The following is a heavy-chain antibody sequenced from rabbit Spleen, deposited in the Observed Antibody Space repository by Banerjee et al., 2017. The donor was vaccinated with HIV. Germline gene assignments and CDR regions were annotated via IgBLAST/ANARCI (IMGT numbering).Heavy chain of an antibody. J-gene: IGHJ6*01. D-gene: IGHD7-1*01. CDR1: GFSFNSGYD. CDR2: NYAGGSGST. CDR3: ARDTGTSFSTYGMDL. Sequence: QSLEESGGGLVKPGASLTLTCKASGFSFNSGYDMCGVRQAPGKGLEWIACNYAGGSGSTYSAIWAKGRFTISKTSSTTVTLQMTSLTAADTATYFCARDTGTSFSTYGMDLWGPGTLVTVS. V-gene: IGHV1S40*01.